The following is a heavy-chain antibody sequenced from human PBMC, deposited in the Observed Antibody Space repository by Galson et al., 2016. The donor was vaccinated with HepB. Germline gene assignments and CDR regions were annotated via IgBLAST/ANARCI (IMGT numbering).Heavy chain of an antibody. J-gene: IGHJ4*02. Sequence: TLSLTCTVSGSGDSYWNWVRQHPGKGLEWIGCIYYTGTTYYNPSLKSRLTISRDMSKNHFSLELSSVTAADKAVYYCVSGGDCRKTGYWGPGGVVTASPEALLTMCRHLSKRPCSPGLSAVAAADTAVYYGVSGVDSRKTGYWGQGVLVTVSS. V-gene: IGHV4-31*03. D-gene: IGHD1-1*01. CDR1: GSGDSY. CDR3: VSGGDCRKTGYWGPGGVVTASPEALLTMCRHLSKRPCSPGLSAVAAADTAVYYGVSGVDSRKTGY. CDR2: IYYTGTT.